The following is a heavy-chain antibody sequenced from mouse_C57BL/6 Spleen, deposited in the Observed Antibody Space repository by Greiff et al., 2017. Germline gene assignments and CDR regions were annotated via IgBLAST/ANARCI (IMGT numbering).Heavy chain of an antibody. Sequence: QVQLKQPGAELVRPGTSVKLSCKASGYTFTSYWMHWVKQRPGQGLEWIGVIDPSDSYTNYNQKFKGKATLTVDTSSSTAYRQRSSLTSEDSAVYYCARNWAFDYWGQGTTLTGSS. CDR1: GYTFTSYW. D-gene: IGHD4-1*01. CDR3: ARNWAFDY. J-gene: IGHJ2*01. V-gene: IGHV1-59*01. CDR2: IDPSDSYT.